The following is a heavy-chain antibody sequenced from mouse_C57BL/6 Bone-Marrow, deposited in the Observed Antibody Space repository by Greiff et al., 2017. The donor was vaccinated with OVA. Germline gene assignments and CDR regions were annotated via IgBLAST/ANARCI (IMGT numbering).Heavy chain of an antibody. V-gene: IGHV5-9-1*02. J-gene: IGHJ1*03. CDR1: GFTFSSYA. D-gene: IGHD1-1*01. CDR3: TRDQITTVVVYWYFDV. Sequence: EVHLVESGEGLVKPGGSLKLSCAASGFTFSSYAMSWVRQTPEKRLEWVAYISSGGDYIYYADTVKGRFTISRDNARNTLYLQMSSLKSEDTAMYYCTRDQITTVVVYWYFDVWGTGTTVTVSS. CDR2: ISSGGDYI.